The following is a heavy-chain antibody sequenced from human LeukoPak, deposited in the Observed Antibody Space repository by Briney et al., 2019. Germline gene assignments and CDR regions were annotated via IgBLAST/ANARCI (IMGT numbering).Heavy chain of an antibody. Sequence: GGSLRLPCAASGFTVSSNYMSWVRQAPGKGLEWVSVIYSGGSTYYADSVKGRFTISRDNSKNTLYLQMNSLRAEDTAVYYCARGGYSYGSNRDYWGQGTLVTVSS. CDR3: ARGGYSYGSNRDY. V-gene: IGHV3-53*01. D-gene: IGHD5-18*01. J-gene: IGHJ4*02. CDR2: IYSGGST. CDR1: GFTVSSNY.